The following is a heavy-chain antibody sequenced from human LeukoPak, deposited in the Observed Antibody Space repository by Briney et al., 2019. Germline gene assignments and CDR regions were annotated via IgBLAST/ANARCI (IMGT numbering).Heavy chain of an antibody. D-gene: IGHD5-24*01. CDR1: GFTFDDYA. Sequence: PGGSLRLSCAASGFTFDDYAMSWGRQGPGKGLEWVSGIIWSGAVTTYADSVKGRFTVSRDNAKSSLYMQMNSLRAEDTALYYCARGLRVGDNDAFDIWGHGTMVTVSS. J-gene: IGHJ3*02. V-gene: IGHV3-20*04. CDR3: ARGLRVGDNDAFDI. CDR2: IIWSGAVT.